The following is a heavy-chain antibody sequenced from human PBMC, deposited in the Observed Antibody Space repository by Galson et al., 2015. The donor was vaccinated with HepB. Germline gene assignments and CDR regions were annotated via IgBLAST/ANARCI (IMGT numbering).Heavy chain of an antibody. V-gene: IGHV3-72*01. D-gene: IGHD1-26*01. CDR1: GFTFSDHY. CDR3: AREWELDAFDI. Sequence: SLRLSCAASGFTFSDHYMDWVRQAPGKGLEWVGRTRNKANSYTTEYAASVKGRFTISRDDSKNSLYLQMNSLKTEDTAVYYCAREWELDAFDIWGQGTMVTVSS. J-gene: IGHJ3*02. CDR2: TRNKANSYTT.